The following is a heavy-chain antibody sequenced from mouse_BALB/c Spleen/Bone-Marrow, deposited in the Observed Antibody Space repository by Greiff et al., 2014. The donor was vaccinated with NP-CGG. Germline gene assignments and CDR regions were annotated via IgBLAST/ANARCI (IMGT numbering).Heavy chain of an antibody. V-gene: IGHV14-3*02. CDR2: IDPANGNT. Sequence: EVQLQQSGADLVKPGASVKLSCTASGFNFTDTYMHWVKQRPEQGLEWIGMIDPANGNTKYDQKFQGKATITADTSSNTAYLQLSSLTSEDTAVYYCARWEYYAMDYWGQGTSVTVSS. CDR3: ARWEYYAMDY. D-gene: IGHD4-1*01. J-gene: IGHJ4*01. CDR1: GFNFTDTY.